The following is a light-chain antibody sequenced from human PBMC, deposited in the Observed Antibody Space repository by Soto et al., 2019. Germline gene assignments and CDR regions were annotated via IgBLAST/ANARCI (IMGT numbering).Light chain of an antibody. Sequence: QSVLTQPASVSGSPGQSISISCTGTSSDVGDYNSVSWYQHHPGKVPKLMIYEVGYRPSGVSNRFSGSKSGYTASLTISGLQTDDEADYYCISYTDSNSVIFGGGTKLTVL. CDR2: EVG. CDR3: ISYTDSNSVI. CDR1: SSDVGDYNS. J-gene: IGLJ2*01. V-gene: IGLV2-14*01.